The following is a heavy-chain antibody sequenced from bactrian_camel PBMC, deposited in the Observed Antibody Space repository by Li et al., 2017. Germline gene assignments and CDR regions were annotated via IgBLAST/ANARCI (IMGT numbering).Heavy chain of an antibody. D-gene: IGHD2*01. CDR2: IDSDGSI. CDR1: VRPISSPFC. V-gene: IGHV3S53*01. J-gene: IGHJ4*01. Sequence: VQLVESGGGSVQAGGALTLSCVVSVRPISSPFCMGWFRQPPGKEREGVAAIDSDGSITYADSVKGRFTIAKDNAKNVWYLQMSSLNPEDTAVYYCAADFGPYCRGSYLARRANFEGQGTQVTVS.